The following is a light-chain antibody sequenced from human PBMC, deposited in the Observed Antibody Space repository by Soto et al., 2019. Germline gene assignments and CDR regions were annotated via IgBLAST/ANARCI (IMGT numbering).Light chain of an antibody. CDR1: QTISSW. J-gene: IGKJ2*01. CDR2: DAS. V-gene: IGKV1-5*01. CDR3: QHSDNYAYT. Sequence: DLQMTQSPSTLSVSVGDRVTITCRASQTISSWLAWYQQKPGKAPKLLIYDASSLKRGVPARLSGSGSATEFTLAISSLQPHEFATYYCQHSDNYAYTFGQGTKVEIK.